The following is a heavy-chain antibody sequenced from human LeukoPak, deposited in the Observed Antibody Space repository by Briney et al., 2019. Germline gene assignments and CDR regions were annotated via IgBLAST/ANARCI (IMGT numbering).Heavy chain of an antibody. J-gene: IGHJ4*02. V-gene: IGHV1-18*01. D-gene: IGHD6-13*01. CDR3: ARVAAAGEFDY. Sequence: ASVKVSRKASGYTFTSYGISWVRQAPGQGLEWMGWINAYNGYTNYAQRLQGRVTMTTDTSTSTAYMELRSLRSDDTAVYYCARVAAAGEFDYWGQGILVTVSS. CDR1: GYTFTSYG. CDR2: INAYNGYT.